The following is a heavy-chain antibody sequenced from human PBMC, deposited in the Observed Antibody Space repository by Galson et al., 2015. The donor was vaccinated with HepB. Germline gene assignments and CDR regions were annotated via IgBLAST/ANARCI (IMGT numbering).Heavy chain of an antibody. Sequence: SLRLSCAASGFSFSDSAMNWVRQAPGKGLEWVSSINSGSTSIHYANSLRDRVSISRDNTKNSLYLQMNSLQVEDKAVYYCVRGGGSFVYWGQGTLGTVSS. J-gene: IGHJ4*02. D-gene: IGHD1-26*01. V-gene: IGHV3-21*06. CDR2: INSGSTSI. CDR3: VRGGGSFVY. CDR1: GFSFSDSA.